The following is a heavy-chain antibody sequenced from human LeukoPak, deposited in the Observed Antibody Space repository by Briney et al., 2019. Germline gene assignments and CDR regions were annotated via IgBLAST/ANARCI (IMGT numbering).Heavy chain of an antibody. CDR1: GFTFSSYS. V-gene: IGHV3-48*01. Sequence: GGSLRLSCAASGFTFSSYSMNWVRQAPGKGLEWVSYISSSSSTIYYADSVKGRFTISRDNAKNPPYLQMNSLRAEDTAVYYCARDSSGYYLDYWGQGTLVTVSS. D-gene: IGHD3-22*01. J-gene: IGHJ4*02. CDR2: ISSSSSTI. CDR3: ARDSSGYYLDY.